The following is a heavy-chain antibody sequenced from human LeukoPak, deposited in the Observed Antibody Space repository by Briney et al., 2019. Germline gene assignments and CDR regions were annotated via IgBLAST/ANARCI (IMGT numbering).Heavy chain of an antibody. J-gene: IGHJ4*02. CDR2: INHSGST. Sequence: ASETLSLTCAVYGGSFSGYYWSWIRQPPGKGLEWIGEINHSGSTNYNPSLKGRVTISVDTSKNQFSLKLSSVTAADTAVYYCARARYYDILTGRGYYFDYWGQGTLVTVSS. D-gene: IGHD3-9*01. V-gene: IGHV4-34*01. CDR3: ARARYYDILTGRGYYFDY. CDR1: GGSFSGYY.